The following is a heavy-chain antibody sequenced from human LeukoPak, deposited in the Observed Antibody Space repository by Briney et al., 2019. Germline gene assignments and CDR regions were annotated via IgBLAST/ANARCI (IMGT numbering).Heavy chain of an antibody. V-gene: IGHV3-21*01. D-gene: IGHD6-13*01. Sequence: GGSLRLSCAASGFIFRSYSMNWVRQAPGKGLEWVSSISSSSSFIYYADSVKGRFTISRDNAKNSLYLQMNSLRAEDTAVYYCARARSGYSRTGYYYYYYMDVWGKGTTVTVSS. J-gene: IGHJ6*03. CDR1: GFIFRSYS. CDR2: ISSSSSFI. CDR3: ARARSGYSRTGYYYYYYMDV.